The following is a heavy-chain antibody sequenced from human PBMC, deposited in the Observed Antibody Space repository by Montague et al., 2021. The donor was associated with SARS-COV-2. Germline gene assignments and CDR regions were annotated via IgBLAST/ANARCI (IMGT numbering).Heavy chain of an antibody. CDR2: IYHSGST. V-gene: IGHV4-4*02. J-gene: IGHJ4*02. D-gene: IGHD6-19*01. CDR3: ARTGYSSGWHSFDY. CDR1: GGSISSINW. Sequence: SETLSLTCVVSGGSISSINWWSWVRQPPGKGLEWIGDIYHSGSTNYNPSLKSRVIISVDKSKNRFSLKLSSVTAADTAVYYCARTGYSSGWHSFDYWGQGTLVTVSS.